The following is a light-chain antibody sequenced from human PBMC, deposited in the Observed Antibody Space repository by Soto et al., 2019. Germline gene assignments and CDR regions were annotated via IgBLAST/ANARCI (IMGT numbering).Light chain of an antibody. CDR3: HCQDYGGSSVYT. J-gene: IGKJ2*01. CDR1: RSFSNGH. CDR2: GTF. V-gene: IGKV3-20*01. Sequence: EIVLTQSPGTLSLSPGERATLSCSASRSFSNGHLAWYQQKPGQPLRLLIYGTFNRVSGLPDRFSGSGSGTDFTLTISRLEPEDFAVYYCHCQDYGGSSVYTFGQGTKLEIK.